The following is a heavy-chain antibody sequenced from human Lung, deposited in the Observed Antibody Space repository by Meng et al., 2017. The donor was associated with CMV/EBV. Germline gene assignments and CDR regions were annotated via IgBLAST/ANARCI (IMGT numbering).Heavy chain of an antibody. CDR1: GGTFSSYA. V-gene: IGHV1-69*10. CDR3: ARDYCSSTSCNRRITGTTPSSDYYYGMDV. D-gene: IGHD2-2*01. Sequence: SVKVSXKASGGTFSSYAISWVRQAPGQGLEWMGGIIPILGIANYAQKFQGRVTITADKSTSTAYMELSSLRSEDTAVYYCARDYCSSTSCNRRITGTTPSSDYYYGMDVWGKGNXVNGAS. J-gene: IGHJ6*04. CDR2: IIPILGIA.